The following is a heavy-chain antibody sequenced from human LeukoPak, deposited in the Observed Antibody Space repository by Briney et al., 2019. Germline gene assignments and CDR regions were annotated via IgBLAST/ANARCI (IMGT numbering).Heavy chain of an antibody. D-gene: IGHD2-15*01. J-gene: IGHJ4*02. CDR1: GGTFSSYA. CDR2: IIPIFGTA. V-gene: IGHV1-69*13. Sequence: ASVKVSCKASGGTFSSYAISWVRQAPEQGLEWMGGIIPIFGTANYAQKFQGRVTITADESTSTAYMELSSLRSEDTAVYYCARGEYCSGGSCYSSFDYWGQGTLVIVSS. CDR3: ARGEYCSGGSCYSSFDY.